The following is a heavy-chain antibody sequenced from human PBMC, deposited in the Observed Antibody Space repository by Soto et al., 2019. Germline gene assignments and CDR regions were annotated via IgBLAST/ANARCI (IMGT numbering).Heavy chain of an antibody. V-gene: IGHV4-59*01. CDR1: GGSISSYY. CDR3: ARENGRENYYDSSGYWYYFDY. D-gene: IGHD3-22*01. Sequence: PSETLSLTCPFSGGSISSYYWSWIRQPPGKGLEWIGYIYYSGSTNYNPSLKSRVTISVDTSKNQFSLKLSSVTAADTAVYYCARENGRENYYDSSGYWYYFDYWGQGTLVTVSS. CDR2: IYYSGST. J-gene: IGHJ4*02.